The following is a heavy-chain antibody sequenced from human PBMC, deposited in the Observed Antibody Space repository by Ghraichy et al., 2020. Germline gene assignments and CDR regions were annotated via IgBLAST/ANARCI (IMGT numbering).Heavy chain of an antibody. J-gene: IGHJ5*02. D-gene: IGHD3-10*01. CDR2: IYYGGST. CDR1: GGSISGGGYY. V-gene: IGHV4-31*03. CDR3: ARDRMRRSAVRGVKHWFDP. Sequence: SETLSLTCTVSGGSISGGGYYWSWIRQHPGQGLEWIWYIYYGGSTYNNPSLTSRVTLSVDPSKHQFSLKLGSVTAAATAVYSCARDRMRRSAVRGVKHWFDPWGQGTLVTVSS.